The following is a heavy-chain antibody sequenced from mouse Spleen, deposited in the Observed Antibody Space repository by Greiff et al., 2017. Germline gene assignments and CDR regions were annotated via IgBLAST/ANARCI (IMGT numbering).Heavy chain of an antibody. CDR1: GYTFTSYW. CDR3: GVYYFDY. CDR2: IDPSDSYT. J-gene: IGHJ2*01. Sequence: QVHVKQPGAELVKPGASVKLSCKASGYTFTSYWMQWVKQRPGQGLEWIGEIDPSDSYTNYNQKFKGKATLTVDTSSSTAYMQLSSLTSEDSAVYYCGVYYFDYWGQGTTLTVSS. V-gene: IGHV1-50*01.